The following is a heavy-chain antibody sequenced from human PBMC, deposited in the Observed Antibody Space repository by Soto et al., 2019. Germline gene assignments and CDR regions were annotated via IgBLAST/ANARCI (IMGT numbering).Heavy chain of an antibody. CDR1: GYSVSSNSAA. J-gene: IGHJ6*02. V-gene: IGHV6-1*01. CDR2: TYYRSKWYN. CDR3: ARVPGVVVPAAMNYYYGMDV. Sequence: SHTLSLTCAISGYSVSSNSAAWNWIRQSPSRGLEWLGRTYYRSKWYNDYAVSVKSRITINPDTSKNQFSLQLNSVTPEDTAVYYCARVPGVVVPAAMNYYYGMDVWGQGTAVTVSS. D-gene: IGHD2-2*01.